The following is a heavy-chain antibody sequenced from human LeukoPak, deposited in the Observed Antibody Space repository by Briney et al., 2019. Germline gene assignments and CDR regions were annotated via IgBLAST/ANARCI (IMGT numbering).Heavy chain of an antibody. Sequence: GGSLRPSCAASGFSFSRYWMSWVRQAPVRGLEWVANIKPDGSEIYYVDSVKGRFTISRDNAKNSLYLQMNSLRAEDTAVYYCARENVALLWFGESSEIYFDYWGQGTLVTVSS. V-gene: IGHV3-7*01. J-gene: IGHJ4*02. CDR2: IKPDGSEI. CDR1: GFSFSRYW. CDR3: ARENVALLWFGESSEIYFDY. D-gene: IGHD3-10*01.